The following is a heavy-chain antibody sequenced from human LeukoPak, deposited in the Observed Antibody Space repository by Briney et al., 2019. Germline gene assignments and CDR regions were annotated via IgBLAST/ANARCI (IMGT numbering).Heavy chain of an antibody. CDR3: ARGPDYYDSSGYYPNH. CDR2: ISSSSSYI. CDR1: GFTFSSYS. V-gene: IGHV3-21*01. D-gene: IGHD3-22*01. J-gene: IGHJ4*02. Sequence: TGGSLRLSCAASGFTFSSYSMNWVRQAPGKGLEWVSSISSSSSYIYYADSVKGRFTISRDNAKNSLYLQMNSLRAEDTAVYYCARGPDYYDSSGYYPNHWGQGTLVTVSS.